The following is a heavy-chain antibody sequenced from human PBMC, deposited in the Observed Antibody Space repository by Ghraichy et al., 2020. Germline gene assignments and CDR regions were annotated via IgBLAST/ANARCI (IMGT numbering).Heavy chain of an antibody. CDR2: IYSSGTT. V-gene: IGHV4-59*02. D-gene: IGHD3-22*01. CDR1: NGSVTGYY. J-gene: IGHJ4*02. CDR3: ARGGRYYDRSGYFDD. Sequence: SDTLSLTCSVSNGSVTGYYWSWLRQPPGQGLEWIAYIYSSGTTYYNPSLQSRVTISIDTSKNQISLKVTSLTAADTAVYYCARGGRYYDRSGYFDDWGQGTLVTVTS.